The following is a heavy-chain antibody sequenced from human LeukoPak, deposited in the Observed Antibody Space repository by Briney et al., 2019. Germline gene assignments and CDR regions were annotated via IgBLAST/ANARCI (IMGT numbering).Heavy chain of an antibody. CDR3: ARVLRITMVRGVIITNPYYYYYMDV. CDR1: GYNFTGYY. CDR2: INPTSGCT. J-gene: IGHJ6*03. D-gene: IGHD3-10*01. V-gene: IGHV1-2*02. Sequence: GASVKVSCKASGYNFTGYYMHWVRQAPGQGLEWMGWINPTSGCTNYAKKFQGRVTMTRGTSISTAYMELRSLRSDDTAVYYCARVLRITMVRGVIITNPYYYYYMDVWGKGTTVTISS.